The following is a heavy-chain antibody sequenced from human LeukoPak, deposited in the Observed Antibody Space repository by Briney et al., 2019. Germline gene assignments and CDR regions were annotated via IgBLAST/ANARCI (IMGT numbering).Heavy chain of an antibody. J-gene: IGHJ4*02. CDR3: ALRGTWGYFDY. CDR2: MHYSGSA. V-gene: IGHV4-39*01. CDR1: GDYINNPTYY. Sequence: PSETLSLTCSVSGDYINNPTYYWGWIRQPPGKGLEWIGSMHYSGSAYYNPSVKSRVTISVDTSKKQFSLKLNSVTAADTAVYYCALRGTWGYFDYWGQGTLVTVSS. D-gene: IGHD3-10*01.